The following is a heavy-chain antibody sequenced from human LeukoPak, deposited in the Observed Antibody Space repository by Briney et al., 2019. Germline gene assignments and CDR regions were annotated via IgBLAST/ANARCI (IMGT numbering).Heavy chain of an antibody. CDR2: FDPEDGET. V-gene: IGHV1-24*01. CDR1: GYTLTQLV. CDR3: ATWTSSGYYHLY. Sequence: ASVKVSCKVSGYTLTQLVMHWVRQAPGKGLEWMGGFDPEDGETFYAEKFQGRVTMTEDTSTDTAYMELSSLGSEDMTIYYCATWTSSGYYHLYWGQGTLVTVSS. D-gene: IGHD3-22*01. J-gene: IGHJ4*02.